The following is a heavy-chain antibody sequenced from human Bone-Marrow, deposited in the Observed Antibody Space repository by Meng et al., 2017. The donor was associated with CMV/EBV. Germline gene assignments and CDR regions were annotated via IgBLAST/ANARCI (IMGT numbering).Heavy chain of an antibody. J-gene: IGHJ6*02. Sequence: SETLSLTCTVSGGSISSSSYYWGWIRQPPGKGLEWIGGIYYSGSTYYNPSLKSRVTISVDTSKNQFSLKLSSVTAADTAVYYCARVPPGYCSSTSCLLRPYYYGMDVWGQGTTVTVSS. CDR2: IYYSGST. V-gene: IGHV4-39*07. D-gene: IGHD2-2*01. CDR1: GGSISSSSYY. CDR3: ARVPPGYCSSTSCLLRPYYYGMDV.